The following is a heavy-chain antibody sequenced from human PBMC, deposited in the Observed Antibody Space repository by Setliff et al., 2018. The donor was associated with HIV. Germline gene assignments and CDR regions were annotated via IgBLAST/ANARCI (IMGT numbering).Heavy chain of an antibody. Sequence: SETLSLTCAVYGGALSGYSWSWVRQPPGKRLEWIGEINHSGSTNYKPSLKSRVTISVDTSKNQFSLKVNSVSPADTAIYYCARGNPDFDILTGYWSHFFDYWGQGTPVTVSS. V-gene: IGHV4-34*01. D-gene: IGHD3-9*01. J-gene: IGHJ4*02. CDR2: INHSGST. CDR1: GGALSGYS. CDR3: ARGNPDFDILTGYWSHFFDY.